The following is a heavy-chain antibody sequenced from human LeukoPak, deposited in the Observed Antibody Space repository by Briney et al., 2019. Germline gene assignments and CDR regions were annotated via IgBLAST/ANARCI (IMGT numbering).Heavy chain of an antibody. CDR3: ARAGHNGYEIDY. Sequence: PSETLSLTCAVYGGSFSSYYWSWIRQPPGKGLEWIGEINHSGSTNYNPSLRSRVTMSIDTSKKQFSLKLTSVTAADTAVYYCARAGHNGYEIDYWGQGTLLTVSS. D-gene: IGHD5-12*01. J-gene: IGHJ4*02. CDR1: GGSFSSYY. V-gene: IGHV4-34*01. CDR2: INHSGST.